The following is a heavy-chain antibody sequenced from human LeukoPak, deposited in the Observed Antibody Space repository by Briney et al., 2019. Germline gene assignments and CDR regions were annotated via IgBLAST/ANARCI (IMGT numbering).Heavy chain of an antibody. CDR1: GFTFSSYA. CDR2: ISGSGGST. CDR3: AMGGDYFDY. Sequence: GGSLRLSCAASGFTFSSYATSWVRQAPGKGLEWVSAISGSGGSTYYAGSVKGRFTISRDNSKNTLYLQMNSLRAEDTAVYYCAMGGDYFDYWGQGTLVTVSS. J-gene: IGHJ4*02. V-gene: IGHV3-23*01. D-gene: IGHD3-16*01.